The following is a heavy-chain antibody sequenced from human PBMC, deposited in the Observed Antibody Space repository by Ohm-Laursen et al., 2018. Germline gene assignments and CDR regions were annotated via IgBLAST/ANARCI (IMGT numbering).Heavy chain of an antibody. V-gene: IGHV1-18*01. CDR2: ISGYNGDT. J-gene: IGHJ4*02. CDR3: TRRESHLLGVFDY. CDR1: GYTFTNYG. Sequence: ASVKVSCKASGYTFTNYGISWVRQAPGQGLEWMGWISGYNGDTNYAQKFQGRVTMTTDTSTNTVYMELRSLRSDDTAVYYCTRRESHLLGVFDYWGQGALVTVSS. D-gene: IGHD2-8*02.